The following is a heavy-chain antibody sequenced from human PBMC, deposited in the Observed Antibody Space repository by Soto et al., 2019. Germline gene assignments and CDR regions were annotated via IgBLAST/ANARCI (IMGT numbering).Heavy chain of an antibody. D-gene: IGHD2-15*01. CDR3: AEGGSSYYFDY. J-gene: IGHJ4*02. Sequence: PGGSLRLSCAVSGISFDDYTMHWVRQAPGKGLEWVSLISWDGGITYYADSVKGRFTISRDNSKNSLYLQMNSLRTEDTALYYCAEGGSSYYFDYWGQGP. CDR1: GISFDDYT. V-gene: IGHV3-43*01. CDR2: ISWDGGIT.